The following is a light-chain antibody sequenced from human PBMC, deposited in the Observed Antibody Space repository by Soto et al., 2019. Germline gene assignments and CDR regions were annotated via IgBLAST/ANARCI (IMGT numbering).Light chain of an antibody. J-gene: IGKJ1*01. CDR1: QSVSSN. Sequence: EIVMTQSTAILSVSPGERATLSCRASQSVSSNLAWYQQKPGQAPRLLIYGASTRATGIPARFSGSGSGTEFTLTISSLQSEDFAVYYCQQYNNWPPRAWTFGQGTKVEIK. V-gene: IGKV3-15*01. CDR3: QQYNNWPPRAWT. CDR2: GAS.